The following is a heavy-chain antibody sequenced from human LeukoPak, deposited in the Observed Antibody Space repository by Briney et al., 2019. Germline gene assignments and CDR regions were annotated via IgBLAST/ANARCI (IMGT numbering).Heavy chain of an antibody. CDR2: IYYSGST. J-gene: IGHJ4*02. CDR1: GGSISSYY. CDR3: ARGGITGTNRYFDY. V-gene: IGHV4-59*01. D-gene: IGHD1-20*01. Sequence: PSETLSLTCTVSGGSISSYYSSWLRQPPGKGLEWIGYIYYSGSTNYNPSLKSRVTISVDTSKNQFSLKLSSVTAADTAVYYCARGGITGTNRYFDYWGQGTLVTVSS.